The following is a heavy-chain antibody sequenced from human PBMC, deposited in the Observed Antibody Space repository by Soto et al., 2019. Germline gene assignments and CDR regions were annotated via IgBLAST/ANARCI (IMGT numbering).Heavy chain of an antibody. J-gene: IGHJ6*02. V-gene: IGHV3-48*02. CDR1: GFTLSSYN. CDR3: ARDHGGSTWFVGIYYYFGVDV. D-gene: IGHD6-13*01. CDR2: ISGSSDTI. Sequence: SGGSLRLSCAASGFTLSSYNVNWVRQAPGKGLEWVSYISGSSDTIYYADSVKGRFTISRDNAKNSLYLQMDSLRDEDTAVYYCARDHGGSTWFVGIYYYFGVDVWGQGTTVTVSS.